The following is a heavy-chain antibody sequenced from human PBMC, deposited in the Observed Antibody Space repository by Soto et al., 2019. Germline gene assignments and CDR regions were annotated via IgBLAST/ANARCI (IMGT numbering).Heavy chain of an antibody. CDR2: ISYDGSNT. CDR3: AKEGGLSGSYYISSSYYFDY. D-gene: IGHD1-26*01. Sequence: QVQLVESGGGVVQPGRSLRLSCVASGFTFSSYGMHWVRQAPGKGLEWVAIISYDGSNTYYADSVKGRFTISRDNSKNTLYLQMNSLRAEDTSVYYCAKEGGLSGSYYISSSYYFDYWGQGT. V-gene: IGHV3-30*18. CDR1: GFTFSSYG. J-gene: IGHJ4*02.